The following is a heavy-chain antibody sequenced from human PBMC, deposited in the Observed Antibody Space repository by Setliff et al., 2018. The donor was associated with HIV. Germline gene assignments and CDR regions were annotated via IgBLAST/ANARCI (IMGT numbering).Heavy chain of an antibody. CDR2: ILYGGNT. J-gene: IGHJ3*02. CDR3: ARPTTGVGGGAAFDI. D-gene: IGHD2-8*01. Sequence: PSETLSLTCTVSGESISGSSYSWGWIRQPPGKGPEWIANILYGGNTYYNPSLKSRVTISVDTSKNHFSLKLNSVTAANTAVYFCARPTTGVGGGAAFDIWGQGTMVTVSS. CDR1: GESISGSSYS. V-gene: IGHV4-39*02.